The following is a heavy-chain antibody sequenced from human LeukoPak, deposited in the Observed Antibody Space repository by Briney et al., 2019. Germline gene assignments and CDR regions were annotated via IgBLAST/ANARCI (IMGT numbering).Heavy chain of an antibody. Sequence: SVKVSCKASGGTFSSYAISWVRQAPGQGLEWMGRIIPILGIANYAQKFQGRVTITADKSTSTAYMELSSLRSEDTAVYYCARGGSITTINPPDWFDPWGQGTLVTVSS. CDR2: IIPILGIA. J-gene: IGHJ5*02. CDR1: GGTFSSYA. D-gene: IGHD3-22*01. CDR3: ARGGSITTINPPDWFDP. V-gene: IGHV1-69*04.